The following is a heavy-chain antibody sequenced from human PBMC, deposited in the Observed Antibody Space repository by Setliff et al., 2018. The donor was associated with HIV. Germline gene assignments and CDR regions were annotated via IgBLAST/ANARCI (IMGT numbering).Heavy chain of an antibody. V-gene: IGHV4-59*08. J-gene: IGHJ6*03. D-gene: IGHD3-3*01. Sequence: RSLTCTVSGGSITGHYWSWIRQPPGKGLEWIGYIHYSGSTNYNPSLKSRVTISVDTSKNQFSLKLSSVTAADTAVYYCAREIVNDYNFWSGYYYYYYYMDVWGKGTTVTVSS. CDR1: GGSITGHY. CDR2: IHYSGST. CDR3: AREIVNDYNFWSGYYYYYYYMDV.